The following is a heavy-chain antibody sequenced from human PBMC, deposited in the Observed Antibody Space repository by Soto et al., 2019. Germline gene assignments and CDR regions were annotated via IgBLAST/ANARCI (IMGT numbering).Heavy chain of an antibody. D-gene: IGHD4-4*01. V-gene: IGHV1-69*12. CDR1: GGTFRSYA. J-gene: IGHJ4*02. CDR3: ARDGGVYDYSPCDY. Sequence: QVQLLQSGAEVKKPGSSVKVSCKASGGTFRSYAISWVRQAPGQGLEWMGGIIPIVGTANYAQKFQGRVTITADESTSTAYMELSSLRSEDTAVYYCARDGGVYDYSPCDYWGQGTLVTVSS. CDR2: IIPIVGTA.